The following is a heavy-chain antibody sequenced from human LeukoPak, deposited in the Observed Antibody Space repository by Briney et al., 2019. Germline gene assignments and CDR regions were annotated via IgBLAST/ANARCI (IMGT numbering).Heavy chain of an antibody. D-gene: IGHD3-3*01. CDR1: GGSISSYY. V-gene: IGHV4-59*12. CDR3: ARERATYYDFWSEDSGHAFDI. Sequence: PSETLSLTCTVSGGSISSYYWSWIRQPPGKGLEWIGYIYYSGSTNYNPSLKSRVTISVDTSKNQFSLKLSSVTAADTAVYYCARERATYYDFWSEDSGHAFDIWGQGTMVTVSS. CDR2: IYYSGST. J-gene: IGHJ3*02.